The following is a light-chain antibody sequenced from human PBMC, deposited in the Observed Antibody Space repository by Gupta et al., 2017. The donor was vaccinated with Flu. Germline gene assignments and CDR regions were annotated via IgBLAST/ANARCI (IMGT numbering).Light chain of an antibody. Sequence: RVTIPCSGSSSNIGRNTANWYQQFPGTAPKLLMYSNDHRPSGVPDRFSGSKSGTSASLAISGLQSEDEADYYCAAGDDSMNGHVFGPGTRVTVL. CDR3: AAGDDSMNGHV. J-gene: IGLJ1*01. CDR2: SND. CDR1: SSNIGRNT. V-gene: IGLV1-44*01.